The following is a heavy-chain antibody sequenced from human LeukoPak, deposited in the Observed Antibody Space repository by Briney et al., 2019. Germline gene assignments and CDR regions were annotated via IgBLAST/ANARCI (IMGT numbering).Heavy chain of an antibody. CDR3: ARGHSVYDFRPY. J-gene: IGHJ4*02. D-gene: IGHD5/OR15-5a*01. V-gene: IGHV3-48*01. CDR1: GFIFSDYN. Sequence: PGGSLRLSCAASGFIFSDYNMIWFRQAPGKGLECISFISSRGTTINYADSVKGRCTISRDNAENSLYLQLNSLRVEDTAVYYCARGHSVYDFRPYWGQGTLVTVSS. CDR2: ISSRGTTI.